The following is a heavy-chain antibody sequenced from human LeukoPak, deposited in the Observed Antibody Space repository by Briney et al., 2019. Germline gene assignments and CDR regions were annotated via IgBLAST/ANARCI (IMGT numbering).Heavy chain of an antibody. CDR3: ARGTYINSGLFDY. CDR2: IYNSGST. CDR1: GGSISGYS. Sequence: PSETLSLTCTVSGGSISGYSWSWIRAPPGKGLEWIGYIYNSGSTDDNPSLKSRVTISVDTSKNQFSLKLSSVTAADTAVYYCARGTYINSGLFDYWGQGTLVTVSS. D-gene: IGHD4-11*01. V-gene: IGHV4-59*13. J-gene: IGHJ4*02.